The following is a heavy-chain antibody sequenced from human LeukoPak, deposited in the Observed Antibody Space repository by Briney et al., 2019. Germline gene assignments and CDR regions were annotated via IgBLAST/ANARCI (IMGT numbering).Heavy chain of an antibody. Sequence: SETLSLTCTVSGGSISSSSYYWGWIRQPPGKGLEWIGYIYYSGSTNYNPSLKSRVTISVDTSKNQFSLKLSSVTAADTAVYYCASGTLWSQFDYWGQGTLVTVSS. CDR1: GGSISSSSYY. CDR2: IYYSGST. CDR3: ASGTLWSQFDY. D-gene: IGHD3-10*01. J-gene: IGHJ4*02. V-gene: IGHV4-61*05.